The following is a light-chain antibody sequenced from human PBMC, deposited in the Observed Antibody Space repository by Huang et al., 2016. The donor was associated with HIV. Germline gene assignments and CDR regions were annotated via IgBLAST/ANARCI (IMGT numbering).Light chain of an antibody. Sequence: EIVMTQSPATLSVSAGERATLSCRASQSVSSNLAWYQQKPGQAPRLRIYGASTRATGSPARFSGSGFGREFTLTISSLQSEDFAVYYCQQYNNWPPWTFGQGTKVEIK. J-gene: IGKJ1*01. CDR3: QQYNNWPPWT. CDR2: GAS. CDR1: QSVSSN. V-gene: IGKV3-15*01.